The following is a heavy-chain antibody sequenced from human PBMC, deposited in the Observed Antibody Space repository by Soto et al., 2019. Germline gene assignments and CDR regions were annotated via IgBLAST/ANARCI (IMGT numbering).Heavy chain of an antibody. CDR2: IGTAGDT. CDR3: VGGNSGYDHFDY. Sequence: EVQLVESGGGLVQPGGSLRLSCAASGFTFSSYDMHWVRQATGKGLEWVSAIGTAGDTYYPGSVKGRFTISRENAKNSLYRQMNSLRAEDTAVYYCVGGNSGYDHFDYWGQGALVTVSS. J-gene: IGHJ4*02. V-gene: IGHV3-13*01. D-gene: IGHD5-12*01. CDR1: GFTFSSYD.